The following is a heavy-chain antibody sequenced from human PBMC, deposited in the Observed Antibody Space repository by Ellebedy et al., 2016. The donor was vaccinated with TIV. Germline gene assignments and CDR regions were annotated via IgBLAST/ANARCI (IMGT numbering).Heavy chain of an antibody. CDR3: ARGGESGALDY. V-gene: IGHV3-21*01. CDR1: GFTFSSYS. D-gene: IGHD1-26*01. Sequence: GESLKISXAASGFTFSSYSMNWVRQAPGKGLEWVSSISSSSYIYYADSVKGRFTISRDNAKNSLYLQMNSLRAEDTAVYYCARGGESGALDYWGQGTLVTVSS. J-gene: IGHJ4*02. CDR2: ISSSSYI.